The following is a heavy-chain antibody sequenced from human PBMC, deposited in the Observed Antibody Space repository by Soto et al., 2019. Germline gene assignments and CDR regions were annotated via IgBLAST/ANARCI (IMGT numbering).Heavy chain of an antibody. J-gene: IGHJ3*02. D-gene: IGHD1-26*01. CDR2: ISYDGGNE. CDR3: ARARSGSHETDVSLDI. Sequence: VQLVESGGGVVQPGRSLRLSCAASRFSFSTYAIHWVRQAPGKGLEWVAGISYDGGNEYYADSVKSRFTISRDTSKSTLYLKILSLGPDDPAVYYCARARSGSHETDVSLDIWGRGPRVTVSS. V-gene: IGHV3-30-3*01. CDR1: RFSFSTYA.